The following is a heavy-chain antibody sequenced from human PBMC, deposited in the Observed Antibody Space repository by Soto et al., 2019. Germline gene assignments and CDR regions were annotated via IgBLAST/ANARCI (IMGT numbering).Heavy chain of an antibody. D-gene: IGHD3-22*01. Sequence: EFQLVESGGGLLQPGGSLRLSCAASGFTFSTYNMVWVRQAPGKGLEWLSYIPTTSSPIYYANSVKGRFTISRDNAKNSQYLQMNSLIAEGTAVYYCARYYDSSGPDLWGRGTLVTVSS. J-gene: IGHJ2*01. V-gene: IGHV3-48*01. CDR3: ARYYDSSGPDL. CDR1: GFTFSTYN. CDR2: IPTTSSPI.